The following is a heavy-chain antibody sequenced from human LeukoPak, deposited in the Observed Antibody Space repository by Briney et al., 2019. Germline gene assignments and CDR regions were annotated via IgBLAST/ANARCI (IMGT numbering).Heavy chain of an antibody. V-gene: IGHV3-23*01. CDR1: GFTFGNSW. CDR3: AKGIYSSGWSYFDY. D-gene: IGHD6-19*01. CDR2: LSGSGITT. Sequence: GGSLRLSCAASGFTFGNSWVHWVRQAPGKGLVWVSTLSGSGITTYYADSVKGRFTISRDNSKNTLYLQMNSLRAEDTAVYYCAKGIYSSGWSYFDYWGHGTLVTVSS. J-gene: IGHJ4*01.